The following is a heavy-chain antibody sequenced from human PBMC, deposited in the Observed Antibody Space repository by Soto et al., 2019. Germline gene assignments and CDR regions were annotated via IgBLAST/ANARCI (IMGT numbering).Heavy chain of an antibody. CDR1: GGSISSSSYY. V-gene: IGHV4-39*01. Sequence: QLQLKESGPGLVKPSETLSLTCTVSGGSISSSSYYWGWIRQPPGKGLEWIGSVDYSGSTYYNPSLKSRVTISVDTSKNQFSLKLSSVTAADTAVYYCARRGAGSYSDYWGHGTLVTVSS. D-gene: IGHD3-10*01. J-gene: IGHJ4*01. CDR2: VDYSGST. CDR3: ARRGAGSYSDY.